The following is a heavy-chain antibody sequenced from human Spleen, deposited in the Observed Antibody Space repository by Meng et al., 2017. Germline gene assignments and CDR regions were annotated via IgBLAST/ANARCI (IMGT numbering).Heavy chain of an antibody. J-gene: IGHJ5*02. Sequence: QLQLQESGPGLVKHSETLSITCTVSCGSIGSNSSHWGWIRQPPGKGLEWVGTIDYSGTTYSNSSLKSRVTISLDTSKNHFSLRLSSVTAADTAVYFCATHLRSPGYGSASWGQGTLVTVSS. CDR2: IDYSGTT. CDR1: CGSIGSNSSH. D-gene: IGHD2-15*01. V-gene: IGHV4-39*01. CDR3: ATHLRSPGYGSAS.